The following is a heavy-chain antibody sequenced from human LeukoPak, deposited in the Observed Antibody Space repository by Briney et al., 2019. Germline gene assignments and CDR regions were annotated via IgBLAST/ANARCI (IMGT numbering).Heavy chain of an antibody. CDR2: INPNSGGT. Sequence: ASVKVSCKASGYTFTGYYMHWVRQAPGQGLEWMGWINPNSGGTNYAQKFQGWVTMTRDTSISTAYMELSRLRSDDTAVYYCARDLGAGGFDWLNVGPAFDPWGQGTLVTVSS. CDR1: GYTFTGYY. D-gene: IGHD3-9*01. J-gene: IGHJ5*02. V-gene: IGHV1-2*04. CDR3: ARDLGAGGFDWLNVGPAFDP.